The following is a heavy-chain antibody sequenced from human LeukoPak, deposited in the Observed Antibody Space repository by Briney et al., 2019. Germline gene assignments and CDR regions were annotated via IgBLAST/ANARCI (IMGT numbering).Heavy chain of an antibody. J-gene: IGHJ4*02. Sequence: PSETPSLTCAVYGGSFSGYYWSWIRQPPGKGLEWIGEINHSGGTYYNPSLKSRVTLSVDTSKNQFSLKMNSVTAADTAVYYCARGRYSQYFDYWGQGTLVTVSS. CDR3: ARGRYSQYFDY. CDR2: INHSGGT. CDR1: GGSFSGYY. D-gene: IGHD5-18*01. V-gene: IGHV4-34*01.